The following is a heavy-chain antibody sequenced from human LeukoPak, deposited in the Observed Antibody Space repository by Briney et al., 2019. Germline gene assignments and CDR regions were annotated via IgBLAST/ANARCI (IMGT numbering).Heavy chain of an antibody. D-gene: IGHD3-10*01. J-gene: IGHJ4*02. CDR2: INPNSGGT. V-gene: IGHV1-2*02. Sequence: ASVKVSCKASGYTYTSYYMHWVRHAPGQGLEWRGWINPNSGGTNYAQKFQGRVTMSRDTSISTAYMELSRLRSDDTAVYYCARDQPGDYWGQGTLVTVSS. CDR1: GYTYTSYY. CDR3: ARDQPGDY.